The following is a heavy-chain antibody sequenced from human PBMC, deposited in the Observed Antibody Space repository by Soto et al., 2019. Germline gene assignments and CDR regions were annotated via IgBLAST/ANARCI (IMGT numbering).Heavy chain of an antibody. CDR1: GGSISSYY. J-gene: IGHJ5*02. CDR2: IYYSGST. CDR3: ARGITIFGVVIADNNWFDP. D-gene: IGHD3-3*01. Sequence: PSETLSLTCTVSGGSISSYYWSWIRQPPGKGLEWIGYIYYSGSTNYNPSLKSRVTISVDTSKNQLSLKLSSVTAADTAVYYCARGITIFGVVIADNNWFDPWGQGTLVTVSS. V-gene: IGHV4-59*01.